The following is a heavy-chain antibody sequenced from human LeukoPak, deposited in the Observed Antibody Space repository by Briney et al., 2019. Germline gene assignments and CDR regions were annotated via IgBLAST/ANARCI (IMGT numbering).Heavy chain of an antibody. CDR2: INCSGGST. Sequence: ASVTVSCKASGYSFTSYYIHWVRQAPGQGLEWLGIINCSGGSTSYAQKFQGRVTMTRDTSTRTVYMELSSLRSEDTAVYYCARARTTVTTSHYYYYMDVWGKGTTVTVSS. D-gene: IGHD4-17*01. CDR1: GYSFTSYY. V-gene: IGHV1-46*01. CDR3: ARARTTVTTSHYYYYMDV. J-gene: IGHJ6*03.